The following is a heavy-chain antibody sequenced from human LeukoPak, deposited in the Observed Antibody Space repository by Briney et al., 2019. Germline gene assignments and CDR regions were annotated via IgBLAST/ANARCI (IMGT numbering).Heavy chain of an antibody. CDR3: ARDVSYGYYYAYFFDY. D-gene: IGHD3-22*01. CDR1: GFTFSSYW. CDR2: IKQDGSEK. J-gene: IGHJ4*02. Sequence: GGSLRLSCAASGFTFSSYWMSCVRQAPGKGLEWVANIKQDGSEKYYVDSVRGRFTISRDNAKNSLYLQMNSLRAEDTAVYYCARDVSYGYYYAYFFDYWGQGTLVTVSS. V-gene: IGHV3-7*01.